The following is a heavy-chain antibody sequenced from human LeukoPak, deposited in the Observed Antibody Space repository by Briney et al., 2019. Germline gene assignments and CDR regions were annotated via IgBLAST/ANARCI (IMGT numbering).Heavy chain of an antibody. Sequence: PGGSLRLSCAASGFTFSSYGMHWVRQAPGKGLEWVAFIRYDGSNKYYADSVNGRFTISRDNSKNTLYLQMNSLRAEDTAVYYCAKVGEYQLLPNDYWGQETLVTVSS. J-gene: IGHJ4*02. CDR2: IRYDGSNK. CDR1: GFTFSSYG. CDR3: AKVGEYQLLPNDY. V-gene: IGHV3-30*02. D-gene: IGHD2-2*01.